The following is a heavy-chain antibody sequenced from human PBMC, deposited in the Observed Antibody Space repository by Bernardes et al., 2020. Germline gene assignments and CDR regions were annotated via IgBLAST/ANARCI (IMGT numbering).Heavy chain of an antibody. CDR1: RYTFTSYD. J-gene: IGHJ5*02. D-gene: IGHD3-16*01. V-gene: IGHV1-8*01. CDR3: ARVHMITSGGLIKPNWFDP. CDR2: MNPDSGKT. Sequence: ASVKVSCKASRYTFTSYDINWVRQAAGQGLEWMGWMNPDSGKTGYAQKFQGRVTMTRNTSINTAYMELSSLRSEDTAVYYCARVHMITSGGLIKPNWFDPWGQGTLVTVSS.